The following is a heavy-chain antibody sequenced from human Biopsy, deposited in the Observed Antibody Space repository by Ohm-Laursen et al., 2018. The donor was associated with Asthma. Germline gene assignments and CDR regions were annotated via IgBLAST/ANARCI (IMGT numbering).Heavy chain of an antibody. V-gene: IGHV4-4*03. CDR3: ARAQDYYDSRGYYRSFDY. CDR2: MYHRGTP. D-gene: IGHD3-22*01. J-gene: IGHJ4*02. CDR1: GDSISSENW. Sequence: PVTLSLTCGVSGDSISSENWWTWVRQPPGKGLEWIGEMYHRGTPKYNPSLKSRVTISLDKSKNQFSLNLFSVTAADTAVYYCARAQDYYDSRGYYRSFDYWGQGTLVTVSS.